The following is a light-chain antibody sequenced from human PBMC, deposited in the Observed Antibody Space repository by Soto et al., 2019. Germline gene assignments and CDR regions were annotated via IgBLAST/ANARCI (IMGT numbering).Light chain of an antibody. CDR2: WAS. CDR1: QSVLYSSNNKNY. Sequence: DIVMTQSPDSLAVSLGERATINCKSSQSVLYSSNNKNYLAWYQQKPGQPPKLLIYWASTRESGVPDRFSGSGSGTEFTLTISSLQAEDVAVYYCQQYYSTPPYTFGQGTKPEIK. J-gene: IGKJ2*01. CDR3: QQYYSTPPYT. V-gene: IGKV4-1*01.